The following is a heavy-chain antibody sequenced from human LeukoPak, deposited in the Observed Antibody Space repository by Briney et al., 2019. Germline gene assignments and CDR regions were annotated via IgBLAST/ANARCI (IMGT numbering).Heavy chain of an antibody. D-gene: IGHD6-13*01. Sequence: PGGSLRLSCAASGFTFDDYAMHWVRQAPGKGLEWVSGISWNSGSIGYADSVKGRFTISRDNAKTSLYLQMNSLRAEDTALYYCASSSSSSEWFDPWGQGTLVTVSS. CDR2: ISWNSGSI. CDR1: GFTFDDYA. J-gene: IGHJ5*02. CDR3: ASSSSSSEWFDP. V-gene: IGHV3-9*01.